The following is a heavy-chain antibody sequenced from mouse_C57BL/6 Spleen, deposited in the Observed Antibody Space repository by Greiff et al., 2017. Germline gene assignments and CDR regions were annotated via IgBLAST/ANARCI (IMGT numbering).Heavy chain of an antibody. CDR2: IYPGSGST. Sequence: QVQLQQPGAELVKPGASVKMSCKASGYTFTSYWITWVKQRPGQGLEWIGDIYPGSGSTNYNEKFKSKATLTVDTSSSTAYMQHSSLTSEDSAVYYCASPIYYGNTWYFDVWGTGTTVTVSS. CDR1: GYTFTSYW. V-gene: IGHV1-55*01. D-gene: IGHD2-1*01. J-gene: IGHJ1*03. CDR3: ASPIYYGNTWYFDV.